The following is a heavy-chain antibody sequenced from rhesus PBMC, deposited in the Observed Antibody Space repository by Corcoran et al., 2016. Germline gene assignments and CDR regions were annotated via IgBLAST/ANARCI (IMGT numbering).Heavy chain of an antibody. CDR2: ITYSGST. D-gene: IGHD4-29*01. J-gene: IGHJ2*01. Sequence: QVQLQESGPGLVKPSETLSLTCAVSGGSIPSGYYYWSWIRQPPGKGLEWIGYITYSGSTSYNPSLQSRVTISRDTSKNQFSLKLSSVTAADTAVYYCAREIGSSYKNWYFDLWGPGTPITISS. CDR1: GGSIPSGYYY. CDR3: AREIGSSYKNWYFDL. V-gene: IGHV4-122*02.